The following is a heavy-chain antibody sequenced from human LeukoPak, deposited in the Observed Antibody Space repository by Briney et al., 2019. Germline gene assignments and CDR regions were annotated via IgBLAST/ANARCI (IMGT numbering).Heavy chain of an antibody. J-gene: IGHJ3*02. Sequence: GGSLRLSCAASGFTFDDYAMHWVRQAPGKGLEWVSGISWNSGSIGYADSVKGRFTISRDNAKNSLYLQMNSLRAEDTALYYCAKDMPGRDGAFDIWGQGTMVTVSS. CDR3: AKDMPGRDGAFDI. CDR1: GFTFDDYA. V-gene: IGHV3-9*01. CDR2: ISWNSGSI. D-gene: IGHD1-26*01.